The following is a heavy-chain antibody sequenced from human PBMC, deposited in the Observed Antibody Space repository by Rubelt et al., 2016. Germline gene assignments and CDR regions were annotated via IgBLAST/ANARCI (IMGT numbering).Heavy chain of an antibody. CDR2: INAGNGNT. J-gene: IGHJ2*01. Sequence: VQLVQSGAEVKKPGASVKVSCKASGYNFTSYAMHWVRQAPGQRLEWMGWINAGNGNTKYSQKFQGRVTINRDTSASTAYMELSSLRSEDTAVYYCARSKDTAMVTDADWYFDLWGRGTLVTVSS. CDR3: ARSKDTAMVTDADWYFDL. CDR1: GYNFTSYA. D-gene: IGHD5-18*01. V-gene: IGHV1-3*01.